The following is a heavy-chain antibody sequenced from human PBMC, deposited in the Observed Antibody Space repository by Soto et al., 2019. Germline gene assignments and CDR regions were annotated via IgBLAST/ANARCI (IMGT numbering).Heavy chain of an antibody. CDR2: LYWNDDK. CDR1: GFSLSTSGVG. D-gene: IGHD3-10*01. Sequence: QITLKESGPTLVKPTQTLTLTCTFSGFSLSTSGVGVGWIRQPPGKALEWLALLYWNDDKRHSPSLKSRLTIPKDTSKNQVVLTMTNMDPVDTATYYCAHGPGVYYGSGRLYFYWGQGTLVTVSS. J-gene: IGHJ4*02. CDR3: AHGPGVYYGSGRLYFY. V-gene: IGHV2-5*01.